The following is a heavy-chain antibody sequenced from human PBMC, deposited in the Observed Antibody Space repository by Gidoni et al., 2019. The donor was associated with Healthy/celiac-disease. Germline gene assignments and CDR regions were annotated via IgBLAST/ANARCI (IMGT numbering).Heavy chain of an antibody. Sequence: QVQLVESGGGVVQPGRSLRLSCAASGFTFSSYGMHWVRQAPGKGLEWVAVIWYDGSNKYYADSVKGRFTISRDNSKNTLYLQMNSLRAEDTAVYYCARGSRQGMGYCSGGSCYQRDAWGQGTLVTVSS. CDR1: GFTFSSYG. J-gene: IGHJ5*02. V-gene: IGHV3-33*01. CDR2: IWYDGSNK. D-gene: IGHD2-15*01. CDR3: ARGSRQGMGYCSGGSCYQRDA.